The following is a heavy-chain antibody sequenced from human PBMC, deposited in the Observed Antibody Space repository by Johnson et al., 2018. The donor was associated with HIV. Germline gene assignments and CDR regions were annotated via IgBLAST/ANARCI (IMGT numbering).Heavy chain of an antibody. V-gene: IGHV3-43*01. CDR3: ARVSRSSPAFDAFDI. D-gene: IGHD6-6*01. Sequence: VQLVESGGVVVQPGGSLRLSCAASGFTFDDYTMHWVRQAPGKGLEWVSLISWDGGSTYYADSVKGRFTISRDNSKNSLYLQMNSLRAEDTAVYYCARVSRSSPAFDAFDIWGQGTLVTVSS. CDR1: GFTFDDYT. CDR2: ISWDGGST. J-gene: IGHJ3*02.